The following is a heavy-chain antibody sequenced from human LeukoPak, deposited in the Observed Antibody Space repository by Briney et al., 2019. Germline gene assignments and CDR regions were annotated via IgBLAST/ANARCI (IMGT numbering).Heavy chain of an antibody. CDR3: AREGGYSSYDYSRNYFDY. D-gene: IGHD5-12*01. Sequence: ASVKVSCKASGGTFSSYAISWVRQAPGQGLEWMGRIIPILGIANYAQKFQGRVTITADKSTSTAYMELSSLRSEDTAVYYCAREGGYSSYDYSRNYFDYWGQGTLVTVSS. CDR1: GGTFSSYA. CDR2: IIPILGIA. V-gene: IGHV1-69*04. J-gene: IGHJ4*02.